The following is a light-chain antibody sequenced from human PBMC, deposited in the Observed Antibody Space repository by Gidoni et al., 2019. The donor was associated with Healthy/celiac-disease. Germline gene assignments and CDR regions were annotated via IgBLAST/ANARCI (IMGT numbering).Light chain of an antibody. CDR3: QQRSNWPPRYT. J-gene: IGKJ2*01. CDR1: QSVSSY. Sequence: EIVLTQSPATLSLSPGERAPPSCRASQSVSSYLAWYQQTPGQAPRLLIYDASNRATGIPARFSGSGSGTDFTLTISSLEPEDFAVYYCQQRSNWPPRYTFGQGTKLEIK. V-gene: IGKV3-11*01. CDR2: DAS.